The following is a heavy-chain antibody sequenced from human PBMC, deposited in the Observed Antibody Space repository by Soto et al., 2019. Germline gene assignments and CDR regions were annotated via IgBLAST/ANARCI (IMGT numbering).Heavy chain of an antibody. V-gene: IGHV4-34*01. CDR2: INHSVST. D-gene: IGHD3-16*02. CDR1: GGSFSGYY. Sequence: SETLSLTCAVYGGSFSGYYWSWIRQPPGKGLEWIGEINHSVSTNYNPSLKSRVTISVDTSKNQFSLKLSSVTAADTAVYYCARVVHMITFGGVIVSTFDYWGQGTLVTVSS. CDR3: ARVVHMITFGGVIVSTFDY. J-gene: IGHJ4*02.